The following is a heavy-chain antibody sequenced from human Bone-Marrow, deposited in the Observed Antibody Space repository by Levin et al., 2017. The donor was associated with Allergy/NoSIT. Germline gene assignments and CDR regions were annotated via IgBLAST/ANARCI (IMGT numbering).Heavy chain of an antibody. V-gene: IGHV3-30*04. Sequence: GGSLRLSCAASGFNFEIYAINWVRQAPGKGLEWVSRISDDGSEKYFADSVKGRFTISRDNAKNTFSLQMNSLRDEDTALYYCVRNSASTLDWSMDVWGQGTMVTVSS. CDR3: VRNSASTLDWSMDV. CDR1: GFNFEIYA. CDR2: ISDDGSEK. D-gene: IGHD3/OR15-3a*01. J-gene: IGHJ6*02.